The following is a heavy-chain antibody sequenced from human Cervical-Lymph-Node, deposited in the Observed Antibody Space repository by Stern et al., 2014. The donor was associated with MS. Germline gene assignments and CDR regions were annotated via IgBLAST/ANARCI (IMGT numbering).Heavy chain of an antibody. Sequence: QVQLQASGPGLLRPSETLSLTCNVSGASITSHFWSWIRQPPGKGLEWIGYIYYRGTTNYNASLKGRVAISINTSKTQFSLRLSSVTAADTAVYYCARATDLWGQGILVTVSS. CDR1: GASITSHF. CDR3: ARATDL. J-gene: IGHJ5*02. V-gene: IGHV4-59*11. CDR2: IYYRGTT.